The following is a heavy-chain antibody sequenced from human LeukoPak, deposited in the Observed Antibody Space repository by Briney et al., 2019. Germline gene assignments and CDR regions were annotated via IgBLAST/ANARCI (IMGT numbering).Heavy chain of an antibody. Sequence: PGGSLRLSCAASGFTFSSYAMSWVRQAPGKGLEWVSAISGSGGSTYYADSVKGRFTISRDNSKNTLYLQMNSLRAEDTAVYYCAKPKTPIAVAGTTTDYWGQGTLVTVSS. CDR1: GFTFSSYA. V-gene: IGHV3-23*01. CDR3: AKPKTPIAVAGTTTDY. D-gene: IGHD6-19*01. CDR2: ISGSGGST. J-gene: IGHJ4*02.